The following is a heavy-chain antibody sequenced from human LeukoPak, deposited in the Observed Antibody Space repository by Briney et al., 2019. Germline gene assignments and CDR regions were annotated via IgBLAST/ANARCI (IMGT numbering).Heavy chain of an antibody. CDR3: ASGPCSTSCLLFDY. Sequence: GGSLRLSCAASGFTFSSYEMNWVRQAPGKGLEWVSYISSSGSTIYYADSVKGRFTISRDNAKNSLYLQMNSLRAEDTAVYYCASGPCSTSCLLFDYWGQGTLVTVSS. J-gene: IGHJ4*02. CDR2: ISSSGSTI. V-gene: IGHV3-48*03. D-gene: IGHD2-2*01. CDR1: GFTFSSYE.